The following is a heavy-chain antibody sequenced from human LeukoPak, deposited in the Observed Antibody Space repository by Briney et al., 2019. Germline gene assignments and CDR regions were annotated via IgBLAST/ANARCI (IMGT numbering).Heavy chain of an antibody. CDR1: GGTFSSYA. Sequence: ASVKVSCKASGGTFSSYAISWARQAPGQGLEWMGGIIPIFCTANYAQKFQGRVTITADESTSTAYMELSSLRSEDTAVYYCARQLVITRDFDYWGQGTLVTVSS. V-gene: IGHV1-69*13. CDR3: ARQLVITRDFDY. J-gene: IGHJ4*02. D-gene: IGHD3-22*01. CDR2: IIPIFCTA.